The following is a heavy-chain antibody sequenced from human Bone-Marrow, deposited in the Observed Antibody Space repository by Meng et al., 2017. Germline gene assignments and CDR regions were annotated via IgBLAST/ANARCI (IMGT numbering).Heavy chain of an antibody. V-gene: IGHV3-23*01. D-gene: IGHD6-19*01. CDR1: GFTFSSYA. CDR2: ISGSGGSS. Sequence: GESLKISCAASGFTFSSYAMSWVRQAPGKGLEWVSAISGSGGSSYYADSVKGRFTISRDNSKNTLYLQMNSLRAEDTAIYYCAKEKQWLTTPFDYWGQGTLVTVSS. CDR3: AKEKQWLTTPFDY. J-gene: IGHJ4*02.